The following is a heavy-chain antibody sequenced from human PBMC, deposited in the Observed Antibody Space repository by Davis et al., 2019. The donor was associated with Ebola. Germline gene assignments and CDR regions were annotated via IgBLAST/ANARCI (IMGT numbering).Heavy chain of an antibody. CDR3: ARAYYYDFWSGYYNWFYP. V-gene: IGHV1-2*02. J-gene: IGHJ5*02. CDR1: GYTFTGYY. Sequence: ASVTVSCKASGYTFTGYYMHWVRQAPGQGLEWMGWINPNSGGTNYAQKFQGRVTMTRDASISTAYMVLSRLRSDDTAVYYCARAYYYDFWSGYYNWFYPWGQGTLVTVSS. D-gene: IGHD3-3*01. CDR2: INPNSGGT.